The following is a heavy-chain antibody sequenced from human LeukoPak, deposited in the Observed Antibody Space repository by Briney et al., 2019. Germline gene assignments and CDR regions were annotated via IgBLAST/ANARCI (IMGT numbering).Heavy chain of an antibody. CDR3: ASYYDSSGYRANYFDY. V-gene: IGHV4-39*07. J-gene: IGHJ4*02. D-gene: IGHD3-22*01. Sequence: PSETLSLTCTVSGGSIRSSYYYWGWIRQPPGKGLEWIGSIYDSGSTYYNPSLKSRVTISVDTSKNQFSLKLSSVTAADTAVYYCASYYDSSGYRANYFDYWGQGTLVTVSS. CDR1: GGSIRSSYYY. CDR2: IYDSGST.